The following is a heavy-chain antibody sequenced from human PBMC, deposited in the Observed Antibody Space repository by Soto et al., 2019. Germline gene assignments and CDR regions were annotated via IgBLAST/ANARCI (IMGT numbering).Heavy chain of an antibody. CDR2: IDPSDSYT. D-gene: IGHD5-12*01. J-gene: IGHJ6*02. V-gene: IGHV5-10-1*01. Sequence: PGESLKISCKGSGYSFTSYWISWVRQMPGKGLEWMGRIDPSDSYTTYSPSFQGHVTISADKSLSTAYLQWSSLKASDTAMYYCARHGYSRSLGYYGMDVWGQGTTVTVS. CDR1: GYSFTSYW. CDR3: ARHGYSRSLGYYGMDV.